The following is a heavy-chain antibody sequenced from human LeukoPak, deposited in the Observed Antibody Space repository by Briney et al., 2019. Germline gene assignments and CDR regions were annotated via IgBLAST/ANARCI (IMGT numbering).Heavy chain of an antibody. CDR2: INTNTGNP. J-gene: IGHJ5*02. CDR1: GYTFTNYA. Sequence: ASVKVSCKASGYTFTNYALNWVRQAPGQGLEWMGWINTNTGNPTYAQGFTGRFVFSLDTSVSTAYLQISSLKAEDTAVHYCARVLYCSGGSCLRFDPWGQGTLVTVSS. D-gene: IGHD2-15*01. CDR3: ARVLYCSGGSCLRFDP. V-gene: IGHV7-4-1*02.